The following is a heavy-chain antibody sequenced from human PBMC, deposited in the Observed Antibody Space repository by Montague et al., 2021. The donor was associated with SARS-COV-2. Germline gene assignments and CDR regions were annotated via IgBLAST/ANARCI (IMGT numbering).Heavy chain of an antibody. CDR1: GDSISSSTW. D-gene: IGHD6-13*01. CDR3: ATLSRRTAAGTRDYFGLDV. Sequence: SETLSLTCRVSGDSISSSTWYTWVRRHPGEGLVWFGGNMHSGGVNYNQSLQSGGSILVDNSNNQLSLRLCSLIAADTAVYYCATLSRRTAAGTRDYFGLDVWGQGTTVVVSS. V-gene: IGHV4-4*02. CDR2: NMHSGGV. J-gene: IGHJ6*02.